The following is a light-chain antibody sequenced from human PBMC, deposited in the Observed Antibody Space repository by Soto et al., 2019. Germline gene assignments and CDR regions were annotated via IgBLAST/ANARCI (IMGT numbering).Light chain of an antibody. CDR1: QSVFYSSNNKNY. V-gene: IGKV4-1*01. J-gene: IGKJ3*01. Sequence: DIVMTQSPDSLAVSLGERATINCKSSQSVFYSSNNKNYLAWYQQKPGQPPKLLIYWASTRESGVPDRFSGSGSGTDFTLTISSLQAEDVAVYYCQHYYTNPFTFGPGTKVDIK. CDR2: WAS. CDR3: QHYYTNPFT.